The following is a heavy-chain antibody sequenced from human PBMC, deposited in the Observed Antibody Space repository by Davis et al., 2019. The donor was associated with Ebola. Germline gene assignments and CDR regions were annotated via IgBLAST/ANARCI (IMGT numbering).Heavy chain of an antibody. D-gene: IGHD2-21*02. Sequence: WGSLSLSCAASGFTSSSYVIPLVPQAPGKGLDWVSYISSGGNTIYYADSVKGRFTISRDNAKNSLFLQMNNLRDEDTAVYYCVRGRDIVVVTATPCFGFWGQGTMVTVSS. CDR1: GFTSSSYV. V-gene: IGHV3-48*02. CDR3: VRGRDIVVVTATPCFGF. CDR2: ISSGGNTI. J-gene: IGHJ3*01.